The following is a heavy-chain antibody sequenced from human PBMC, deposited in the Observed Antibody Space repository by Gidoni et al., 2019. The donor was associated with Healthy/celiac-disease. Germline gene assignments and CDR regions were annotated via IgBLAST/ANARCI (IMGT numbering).Heavy chain of an antibody. J-gene: IGHJ4*02. Sequence: QVQLQQWGSGLLKPSETLSLTCAVYGGAFSGYYWSWIRQRPGKCLEWIGEITHSGITKYNPSLKSRVTISVDTSKNQFSLKLSSVTAADTAVYYCARRRTITVFDYWCQGTLVTVSS. V-gene: IGHV4-34*01. CDR3: ARRRTITVFDY. CDR1: GGAFSGYY. CDR2: ITHSGIT. D-gene: IGHD3-10*01.